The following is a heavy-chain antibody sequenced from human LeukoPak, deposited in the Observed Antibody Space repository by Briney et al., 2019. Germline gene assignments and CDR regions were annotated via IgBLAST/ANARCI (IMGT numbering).Heavy chain of an antibody. D-gene: IGHD6-13*01. V-gene: IGHV5-51*01. J-gene: IGHJ4*02. Sequence: NHGESLKISCKGSGYGFTTCWIGWVRPMPGKGLEWMGVINPGNSDTRYSPSFQGQVTISADKSITTAYLQWSSLKASDTAMYYCARLRWAAGDGYYFDYWGQGTPVTVSS. CDR2: INPGNSDT. CDR3: ARLRWAAGDGYYFDY. CDR1: GYGFTTCW.